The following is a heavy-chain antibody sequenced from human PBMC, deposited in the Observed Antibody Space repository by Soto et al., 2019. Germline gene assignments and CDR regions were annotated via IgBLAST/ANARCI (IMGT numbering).Heavy chain of an antibody. CDR2: IYYSGST. J-gene: IGHJ5*02. Sequence: SETLSLTCTVSGGSISSYYWSWIRQPPGKGLEWIGYIYYSGSTNYNPSLKSRVTISVDTSKNQFSLKLSSVTAADTAVYYCARTYYDFWSGYSDPWGQGTLVTVSS. D-gene: IGHD3-3*01. CDR1: GGSISSYY. CDR3: ARTYYDFWSGYSDP. V-gene: IGHV4-59*08.